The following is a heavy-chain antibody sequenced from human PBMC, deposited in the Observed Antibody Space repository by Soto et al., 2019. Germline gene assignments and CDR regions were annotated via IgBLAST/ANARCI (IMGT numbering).Heavy chain of an antibody. J-gene: IGHJ5*02. CDR1: GGSISSGDYY. CDR3: ARERPRNYDILTGYYRDNWFDP. V-gene: IGHV4-30-4*01. D-gene: IGHD3-9*01. Sequence: PSETLSLTCTVSGGSISSGDYYWSWIRQPPGKGLEWIGYIYYSGSTYYNPSLKSRVTISVDTSKNQFSLKLSSVTAADTAVYYCARERPRNYDILTGYYRDNWFDPWGQGTLVTVSS. CDR2: IYYSGST.